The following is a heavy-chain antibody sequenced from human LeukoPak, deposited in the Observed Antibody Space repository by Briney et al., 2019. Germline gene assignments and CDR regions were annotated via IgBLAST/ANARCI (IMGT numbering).Heavy chain of an antibody. J-gene: IGHJ3*02. V-gene: IGHV3-74*01. D-gene: IGHD3-22*01. CDR2: INGDETST. Sequence: GGSLRLSCAASGFIFSRYWMYWVRQAPGKELVWVSHINGDETSTNYADFVKGRFTISRDNAKNTLYLQMNSLRAEDTALYYCASLTHYNSRSFAFDIWATGQWSPSLQ. CDR1: GFIFSRYW. CDR3: ASLTHYNSRSFAFDI.